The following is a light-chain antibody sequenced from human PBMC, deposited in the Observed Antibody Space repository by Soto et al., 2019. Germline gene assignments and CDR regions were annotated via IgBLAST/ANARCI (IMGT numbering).Light chain of an antibody. CDR3: QSYGSASV. Sequence: NFMLTQPHSVSESPGKTVTISCTRTSGSIVSNYIHWYQLRPGGAPTTVIYEDDDRPSGVPDRFSGSIATSSNSASLTVSGLRTEDEADYYCQSYGSASVFVGGTKLTVL. CDR1: SGSIVSNY. J-gene: IGLJ3*02. CDR2: EDD. V-gene: IGLV6-57*03.